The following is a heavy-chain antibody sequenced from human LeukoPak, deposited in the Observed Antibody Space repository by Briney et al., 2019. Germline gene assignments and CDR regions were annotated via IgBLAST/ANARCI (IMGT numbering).Heavy chain of an antibody. D-gene: IGHD2/OR15-2a*01. Sequence: ASVNVSCEASGYTFTSYYMHWVRQAPGQGLEWMGIINPSDGSTTYAQRFQGRVTLTRDTSTSTVYMELSSLRSEDTAVYYCARHQGAGEYPFDYWGQGTLVTVSS. CDR2: INPSDGST. V-gene: IGHV1-46*01. J-gene: IGHJ4*02. CDR1: GYTFTSYY. CDR3: ARHQGAGEYPFDY.